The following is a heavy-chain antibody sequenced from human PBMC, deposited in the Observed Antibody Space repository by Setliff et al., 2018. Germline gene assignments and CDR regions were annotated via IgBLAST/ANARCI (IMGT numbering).Heavy chain of an antibody. J-gene: IGHJ4*02. CDR1: GGTFSSYA. CDR2: ISPHTGGT. CDR3: VRAGFDAISNGLDY. V-gene: IGHV1-2*06. D-gene: IGHD3-3*01. Sequence: ASVKFSCKASGGTFSSYAISWVRQAPGQGLEWMGRISPHTGGTNSAQKFQGRVTMTRDTSVSTVYMELNSLRSDDTAVYYCVRAGFDAISNGLDYWGQGTLVTVSS.